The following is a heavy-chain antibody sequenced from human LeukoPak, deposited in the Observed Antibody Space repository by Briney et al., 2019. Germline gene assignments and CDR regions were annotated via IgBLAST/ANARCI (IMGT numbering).Heavy chain of an antibody. J-gene: IGHJ4*02. V-gene: IGHV1-69*13. CDR3: ASFNDAYDY. CDR1: GGTFSSYA. CDR2: IIPIFGTA. Sequence: ASVKVSCKASGGTFSSYAISWVRQAPGQGLEWMGGIIPIFGTANYAQKFQGRVTITADESTSTAYMELSSLRPEGTAVYYCASFNDAYDYWGQGTLVTVSS.